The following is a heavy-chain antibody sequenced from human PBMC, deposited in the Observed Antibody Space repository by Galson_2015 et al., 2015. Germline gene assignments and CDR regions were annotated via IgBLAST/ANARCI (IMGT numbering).Heavy chain of an antibody. Sequence: PGKALEWLAHLFSNDEKSYSTSLKSRLTISKATSKSQVVLTMTNMDPVDTATYYCARIHDYALVSNLFDYWGQGTLVTVSS. V-gene: IGHV2-26*01. J-gene: IGHJ4*02. D-gene: IGHD4-17*01. CDR3: ARIHDYALVSNLFDY. CDR2: LFSNDEK.